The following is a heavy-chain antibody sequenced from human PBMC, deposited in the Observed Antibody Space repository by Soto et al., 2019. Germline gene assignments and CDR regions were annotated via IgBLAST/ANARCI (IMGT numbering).Heavy chain of an antibody. J-gene: IGHJ4*02. CDR1: GFTFSSYA. V-gene: IGHV3-23*01. CDR2: ISGSGGST. CDR3: AKGGVAARGFDY. D-gene: IGHD6-6*01. Sequence: EVQLLESGGGLVQPGGSLRLSCAASGFTFSSYAMSWVRQAPGKGLEWASAISGSGGSTYYADSVKGRFTISRDNSKNTLYLQMNSLRAEDTAVYYCAKGGVAARGFDYWGQGTLVTVSS.